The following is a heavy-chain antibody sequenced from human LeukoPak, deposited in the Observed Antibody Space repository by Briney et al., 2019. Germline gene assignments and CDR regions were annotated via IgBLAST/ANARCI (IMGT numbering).Heavy chain of an antibody. Sequence: PGGSLRLSCAASGFTFSSYAMSWGRQAPGKGLEWVSAISGSGGSTYYADSVKGRFTISRDNSKNTLYLQMNSLRAEDTAVYYCAKDPNSGYDWGQYYFDYWGQGTLVTVSS. D-gene: IGHD5-12*01. V-gene: IGHV3-23*01. CDR2: ISGSGGST. J-gene: IGHJ4*02. CDR1: GFTFSSYA. CDR3: AKDPNSGYDWGQYYFDY.